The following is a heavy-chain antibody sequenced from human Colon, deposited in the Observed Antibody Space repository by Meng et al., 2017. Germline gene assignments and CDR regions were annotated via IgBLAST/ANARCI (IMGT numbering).Heavy chain of an antibody. CDR2: LNQDASAK. Sequence: GGSLRLSCAASGFTFSNYWMAWLRQAPGKGLEWVAELNQDASAKNHVDSVKGRFTISRDNAKNTLYLEMNSLRVEDTSVYYCARLECHGGVCHSYYAHWGQGTRVTGYS. V-gene: IGHV3-7*01. CDR3: ARLECHGGVCHSYYAH. J-gene: IGHJ4*02. CDR1: GFTFSNYW. D-gene: IGHD2-21*02.